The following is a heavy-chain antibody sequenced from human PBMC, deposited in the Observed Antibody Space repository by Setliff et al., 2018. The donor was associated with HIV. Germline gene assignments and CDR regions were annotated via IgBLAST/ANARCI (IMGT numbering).Heavy chain of an antibody. CDR2: INPSGGST. CDR1: GYTFTSYY. CDR3: ARGGYGSGIYYPDY. J-gene: IGHJ4*02. Sequence: GASVKVSCKASGYTFTSYYIYWVRQAPGQGLEWMGLINPSGGSTSYVQKLQDRVTMTRDTSTSTVYMELSRLRSEDTAVYYCARGGYGSGIYYPDYWGQGTLVTVSS. D-gene: IGHD3-10*01. V-gene: IGHV1-46*01.